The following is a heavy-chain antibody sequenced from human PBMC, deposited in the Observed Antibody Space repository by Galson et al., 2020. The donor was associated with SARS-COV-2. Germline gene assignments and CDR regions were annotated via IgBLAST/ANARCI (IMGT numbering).Heavy chain of an antibody. D-gene: IGHD6-13*01. Sequence: SETLSLTCTVSGGSISSSSYYWGWIRQPPGKGLEWIGSFYYSESTYYNPSLKSRVTISVDTSKNQLSLKLTSVTAADTAVYYCARVGGQQLVNWFDPWGQGTLVTVSS. V-gene: IGHV4-39*07. CDR2: FYYSEST. CDR3: ARVGGQQLVNWFDP. CDR1: GGSISSSSYY. J-gene: IGHJ5*02.